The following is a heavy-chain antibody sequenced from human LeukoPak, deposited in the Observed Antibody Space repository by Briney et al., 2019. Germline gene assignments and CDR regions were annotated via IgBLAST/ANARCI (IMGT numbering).Heavy chain of an antibody. D-gene: IGHD6-13*01. CDR3: ARDPGGSWGFDY. CDR2: ISTYSGNT. J-gene: IGHJ4*02. CDR1: GYTLTSHG. Sequence: GASVKVSCKASGYTLTSHGISWVRQAPGQGLEWMGWISTYSGNTNYAQEFQDRVTMTTDTSTSTAYMDLRSLKSDDTAVYYCARDPGGSWGFDYWGQGALVIVSS. V-gene: IGHV1-18*01.